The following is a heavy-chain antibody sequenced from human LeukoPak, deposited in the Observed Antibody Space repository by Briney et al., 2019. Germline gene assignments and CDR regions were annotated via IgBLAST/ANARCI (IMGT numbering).Heavy chain of an antibody. D-gene: IGHD6-13*01. CDR2: ISSSGGSA. CDR3: ARGGTSSWYFVFDY. V-gene: IGHV3-23*01. Sequence: GGSLRLSCAASGFTFRGYAMTWVRQAPGKGLDWVSVISSSGGSAYYADSVKGRFTISRDNFKNTLYLQMKSLTAEGTAVYYCARGGTSSWYFVFDYWGQGVLVTVSS. J-gene: IGHJ4*02. CDR1: GFTFRGYA.